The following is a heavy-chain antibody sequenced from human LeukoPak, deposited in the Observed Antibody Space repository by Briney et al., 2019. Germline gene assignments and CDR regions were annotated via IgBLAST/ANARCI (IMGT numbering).Heavy chain of an antibody. Sequence: PGRSLRLSCAASGFTFSSYAMHWVRQAPGKGPEWVAVISYDGSNKYYADSVKGRFTISRDNSKNTLYLQMNSLRAEDTAVYYCARDPLMAVAGTVDYWGQGTLVTVSS. J-gene: IGHJ4*02. CDR3: ARDPLMAVAGTVDY. D-gene: IGHD6-19*01. V-gene: IGHV3-30-3*01. CDR1: GFTFSSYA. CDR2: ISYDGSNK.